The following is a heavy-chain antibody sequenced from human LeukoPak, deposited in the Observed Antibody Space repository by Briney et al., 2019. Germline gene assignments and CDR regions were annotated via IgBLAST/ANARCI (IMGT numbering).Heavy chain of an antibody. J-gene: IGHJ6*03. CDR3: ARQGAAGKYYYYYMDV. D-gene: IGHD6-13*01. Sequence: GESLKISCKGSGYSFTSYWIGWVRQMPGQGLEWMGIIYPDDSNTIYGPSFQGQVTISADRSINTAYLEWSSLKASDTAIYYCARQGAAGKYYYYYMDVWGKGTTVTVSS. V-gene: IGHV5-51*01. CDR1: GYSFTSYW. CDR2: IYPDDSNT.